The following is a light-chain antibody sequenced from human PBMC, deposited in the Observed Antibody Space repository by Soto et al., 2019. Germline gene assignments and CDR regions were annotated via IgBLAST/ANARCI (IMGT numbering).Light chain of an antibody. V-gene: IGKV3-15*01. Sequence: EAEMTQSPATLSLPPGERFTLSFRASESVSTNLAWYQQKAGQAPRLLIYAASTRATGIPARFSGSGSGTEFTLTISSLQSEDFAVYYCQQYSIWRTFGQGTKVDIK. CDR2: AAS. CDR3: QQYSIWRT. J-gene: IGKJ1*01. CDR1: ESVSTN.